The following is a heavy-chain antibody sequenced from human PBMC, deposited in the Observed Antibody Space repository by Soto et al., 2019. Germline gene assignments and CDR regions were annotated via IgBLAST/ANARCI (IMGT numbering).Heavy chain of an antibody. D-gene: IGHD2-2*01. V-gene: IGHV4-39*01. CDR2: IYYSGST. CDR1: GGSISSSSYY. CDR3: ARQGYQLLLRSYNYMDV. Sequence: NPSETLSLTCTVSGGSISSSSYYWGWIRQPPGKGLEWIGNIYYSGSTYYSPSLKSRVTISVDTSKNQFSLKLSSVTAADTGVYYCARQGYQLLLRSYNYMDVWGKGTTVTVSS. J-gene: IGHJ6*03.